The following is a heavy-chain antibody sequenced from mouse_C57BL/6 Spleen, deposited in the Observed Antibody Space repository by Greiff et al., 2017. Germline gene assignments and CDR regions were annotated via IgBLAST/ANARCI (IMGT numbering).Heavy chain of an antibody. Sequence: VQLQQPGTELVKPGASVKLSCKASGYTFPSYWMHWVKQRPGQGLEWIGNINPSNGGTNYNEKFKSKATLTVDKSSSTAYMQLSSLTSEDSAVYYCARSPYAGSSYEGDAMDYWGQGTSVTVSS. CDR2: INPSNGGT. D-gene: IGHD1-1*01. CDR3: ARSPYAGSSYEGDAMDY. CDR1: GYTFPSYW. V-gene: IGHV1-53*01. J-gene: IGHJ4*01.